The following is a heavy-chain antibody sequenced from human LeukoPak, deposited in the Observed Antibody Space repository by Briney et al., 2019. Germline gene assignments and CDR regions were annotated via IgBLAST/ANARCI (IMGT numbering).Heavy chain of an antibody. D-gene: IGHD6-13*01. CDR3: AKGGSSLPYYFDY. CDR1: GFIFRNYA. J-gene: IGHJ4*02. CDR2: INSGGGST. V-gene: IGHV3-23*01. Sequence: GGSLRLSCAASGFIFRNYAMSWVRQAPCKGLEWVSVINSGGGSTHYTDSARGRFTISRDNSKNTLYLQMNSLRAEDTAVYYCAKGGSSLPYYFDYWGQGTLVTVSS.